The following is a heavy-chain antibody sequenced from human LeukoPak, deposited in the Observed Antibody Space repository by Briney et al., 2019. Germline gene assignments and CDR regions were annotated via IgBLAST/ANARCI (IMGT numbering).Heavy chain of an antibody. Sequence: GGSLRLSCVASGFTFSASTMHWVRQAPGKGLEWVAVMSYDGFTKYYADSVKGRFTISRDNSKSTLYLQVNSLRPEDTAVYYCARDRLPSHQDDFDYWGQGTLVTVSS. V-gene: IGHV3-30*04. D-gene: IGHD3-3*01. J-gene: IGHJ4*02. CDR1: GFTFSAST. CDR2: MSYDGFTK. CDR3: ARDRLPSHQDDFDY.